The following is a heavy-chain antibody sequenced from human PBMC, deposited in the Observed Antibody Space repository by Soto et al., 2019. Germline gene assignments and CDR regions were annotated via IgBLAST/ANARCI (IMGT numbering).Heavy chain of an antibody. Sequence: ASVKVSCKASGGTFSSYAISWVRQAPGQGLEWMGGIIPIFGTANYAQKFQGRVTITADKSTSTAYMELSNLRSEDTAVYYCARNTVARGFDYWGQGTLVTVSS. V-gene: IGHV1-69*06. CDR2: IIPIFGTA. D-gene: IGHD5-12*01. CDR3: ARNTVARGFDY. CDR1: GGTFSSYA. J-gene: IGHJ4*02.